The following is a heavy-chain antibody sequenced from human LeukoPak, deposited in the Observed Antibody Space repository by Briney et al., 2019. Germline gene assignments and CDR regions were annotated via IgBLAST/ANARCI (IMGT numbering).Heavy chain of an antibody. CDR3: ARVENDYYYYGMDV. CDR1: GFTFSSCA. CDR2: ISSNGGST. V-gene: IGHV3-64*01. J-gene: IGHJ6*02. Sequence: PGGSLRLSCAASGFTFSSCAMHWVRQAPGKGLEYVSAISSNGGSTYYANSVKGRFTISRDNSKNTLYLQMGSLRAEDMAVYYCARVENDYYYYGMDVWGQGTTVTVSS.